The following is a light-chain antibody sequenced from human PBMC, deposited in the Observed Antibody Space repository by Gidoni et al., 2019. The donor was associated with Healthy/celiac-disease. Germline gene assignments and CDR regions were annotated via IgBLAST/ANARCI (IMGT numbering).Light chain of an antibody. J-gene: IGKJ4*01. CDR3: QQYGSPPPT. V-gene: IGKV3-20*01. CDR2: GAS. CDR1: QSVSSSY. Sequence: EIVLTQSPGTLSLSPGERATLSCRASQSVSSSYLAWYQQKPGQAPRLLIYGASSRATGIPDRFSGSGSGTDFTLTISRLAPEDFAVYYCQQYGSPPPTFGGGTKVEIK.